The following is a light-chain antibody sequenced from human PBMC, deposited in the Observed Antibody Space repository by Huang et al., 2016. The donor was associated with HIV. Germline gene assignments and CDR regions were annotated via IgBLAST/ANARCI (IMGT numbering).Light chain of an antibody. CDR1: HDITPY. CDR2: AAS. J-gene: IGKJ3*01. CDR3: QQRNNWPPFT. V-gene: IGKV3-11*01. Sequence: EILLTQSPATLSLSPGERATLSCRASHDITPYLAWYQQKPGQAPRLLIYAASTRATDVPARFRGSGSGTDFTLTISNLEPEDFAVYFCQQRNNWPPFTFGPGTKLDIK.